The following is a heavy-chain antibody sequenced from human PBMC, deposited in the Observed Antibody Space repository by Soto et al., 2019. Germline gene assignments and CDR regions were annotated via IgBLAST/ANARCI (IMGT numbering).Heavy chain of an antibody. CDR2: ISYDGSNQ. Sequence: GGSLRLSCAASGFTFNIYGMHWVRQAPDKGLEWVALISYDGSNQYYADSVKGRFTVSRDNSKNTLFLQMNSLRADDTAVYYCAKDQASGQGSFDSWGQGTLVTVSS. J-gene: IGHJ4*02. CDR3: AKDQASGQGSFDS. CDR1: GFTFNIYG. V-gene: IGHV3-30*18.